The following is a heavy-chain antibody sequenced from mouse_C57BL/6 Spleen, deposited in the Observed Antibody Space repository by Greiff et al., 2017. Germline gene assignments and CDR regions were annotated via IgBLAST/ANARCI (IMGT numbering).Heavy chain of an antibody. CDR3: ARADGPGDY. V-gene: IGHV3-6*01. D-gene: IGHD2-3*01. Sequence: EVQLQESGPGLVKPSQSLSLTCSVTGYSITSGYYWNWIRQFPGNKLEWMGYISYDGSNNYNPSLKNRISITRDTSKNQFFLKLNSVTTEDTATYYCARADGPGDYWGQGTTLTVSS. CDR1: GYSITSGYY. CDR2: ISYDGSN. J-gene: IGHJ2*01.